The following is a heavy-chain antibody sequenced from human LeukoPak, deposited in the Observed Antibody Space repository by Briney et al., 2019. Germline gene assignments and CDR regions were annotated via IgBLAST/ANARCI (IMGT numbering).Heavy chain of an antibody. Sequence: ASVKVSCKASGYTFTSYGISWVRQAPGQGLEWMGWISAYNGNTNYAQKLQGRVTMTTDTSTSTAYMELRSLRSDDTAVYYCARANALYCSSTSCLFDYWGQGTLVTVSS. CDR1: GYTFTSYG. CDR3: ARANALYCSSTSCLFDY. V-gene: IGHV1-18*04. J-gene: IGHJ4*02. CDR2: ISAYNGNT. D-gene: IGHD2-2*01.